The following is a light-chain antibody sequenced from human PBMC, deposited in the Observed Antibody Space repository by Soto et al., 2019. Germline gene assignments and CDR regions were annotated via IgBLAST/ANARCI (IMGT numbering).Light chain of an antibody. CDR3: AAWDNSLNGLV. V-gene: IGLV1-44*01. CDR2: TNS. CDR1: SSNIGRNN. Sequence: QSALTQPPSASGTPGQRVTISCSGSSSNIGRNNVNWYQQLPGTAPKLLIDTNSQRPSGVPDRFSGSKSGTSASLAISGLQSEDEADYYCAAWDNSLNGLVFGGGTQLTVL. J-gene: IGLJ2*01.